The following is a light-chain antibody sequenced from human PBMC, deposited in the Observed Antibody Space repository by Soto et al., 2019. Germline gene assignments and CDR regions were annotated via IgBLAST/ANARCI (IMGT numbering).Light chain of an antibody. CDR2: LGS. CDR3: MQGLQSTIT. CDR1: QSLLHRNGKNY. Sequence: DIVMTQSPFSLAVTPGESASISCRSSQSLLHRNGKNYLDWYLQKPGQSPQLLIYLGSSRASGVPDRVSGSGSGTDFTLKIGRVEAEDVGIYYGMQGLQSTITFXQGTRTEIK. V-gene: IGKV2-28*01. J-gene: IGKJ5*01.